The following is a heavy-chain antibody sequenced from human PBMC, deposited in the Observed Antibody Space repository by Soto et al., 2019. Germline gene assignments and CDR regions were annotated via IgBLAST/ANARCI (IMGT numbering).Heavy chain of an antibody. J-gene: IGHJ4*02. Sequence: SVKVSCKASGGTFSSYAISWARQAPGQGLEWMGGIIPIFGTANYAQKFQGRVTITADESTSTAYMELSSLRSEDTAVYYCARLSYYYDSSGYPDYWGQGTQVTVSS. CDR2: IIPIFGTA. V-gene: IGHV1-69*13. D-gene: IGHD3-22*01. CDR3: ARLSYYYDSSGYPDY. CDR1: GGTFSSYA.